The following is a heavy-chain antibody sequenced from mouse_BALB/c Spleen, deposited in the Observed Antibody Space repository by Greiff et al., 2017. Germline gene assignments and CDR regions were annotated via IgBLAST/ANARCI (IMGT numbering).Heavy chain of an antibody. CDR2: ISDGGSYT. D-gene: IGHD1-1*01. Sequence: EVKLMESGGGLVKPGGSLKLSCAASGFTFSDYYMYWVRLTPEKRLEWVATISDGGSYTYYPDSVKGRFTISRDNAKNNLYLQMSSLKSEDTAMYYCAREGTYGSSYGYFDVWGAGTTVTVSS. CDR3: AREGTYGSSYGYFDV. CDR1: GFTFSDYY. V-gene: IGHV5-4*02. J-gene: IGHJ1*01.